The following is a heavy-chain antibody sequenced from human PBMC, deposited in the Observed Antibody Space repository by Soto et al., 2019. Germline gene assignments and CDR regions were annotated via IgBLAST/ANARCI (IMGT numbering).Heavy chain of an antibody. CDR2: LYYSGTT. CDR3: ARALIQLWPHYYYGMDV. Sequence: QVQLQESGPGLVKPSQTLSLTCTVSGGSISSGDYYWSCIRQPPGKGLEWIGYLYYSGTTYYNPSLKSRVTISVDTSKNQFSLKVNSVTAADTAVYYCARALIQLWPHYYYGMDVWGQGTTVTVS. CDR1: GGSISSGDYY. V-gene: IGHV4-30-4*01. J-gene: IGHJ6*02. D-gene: IGHD5-18*01.